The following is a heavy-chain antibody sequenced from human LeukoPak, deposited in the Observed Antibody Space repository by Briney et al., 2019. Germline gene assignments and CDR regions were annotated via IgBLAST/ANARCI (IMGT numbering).Heavy chain of an antibody. Sequence: GGSLRLSCAASGFTFSSYAMHWARQAPGKGLEWVATTSFDVSNKYYADSVKGRFTISRDNSKNTLYLQMNSLRTEDTAVYSCASYFDYWGQGTLVTVSS. CDR3: ASYFDY. J-gene: IGHJ4*02. V-gene: IGHV3-30*04. CDR1: GFTFSSYA. CDR2: TSFDVSNK.